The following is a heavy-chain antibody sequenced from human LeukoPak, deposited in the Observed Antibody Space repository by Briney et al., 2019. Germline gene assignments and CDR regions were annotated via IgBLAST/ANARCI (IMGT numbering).Heavy chain of an antibody. CDR2: IYYSGST. D-gene: IGHD2-2*03. CDR1: GGSISSYY. CDR3: ARGDGYCSSTSCFDAFDI. Sequence: SETLSLTCTVSGGSISSYYWSWIRQPPGKGLEWIGYIYYSGSTNYNPSLKSRVTISVDTSKNQFSLKLSSVTAADTAVYYCARGDGYCSSTSCFDAFDIWGQGTMVTVSS. J-gene: IGHJ3*02. V-gene: IGHV4-59*01.